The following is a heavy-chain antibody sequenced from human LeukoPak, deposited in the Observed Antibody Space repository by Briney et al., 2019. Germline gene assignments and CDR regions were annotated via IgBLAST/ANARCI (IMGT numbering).Heavy chain of an antibody. V-gene: IGHV4-34*01. CDR1: GGSFSGYY. J-gene: IGHJ6*02. CDR3: ARFRAMDV. CDR2: INHSGST. D-gene: IGHD3-10*01. Sequence: SETLSLTCAVYGGSFSGYYWSWIRQPPGKGLEWIGEINHSGSTNYNPSLKSRVTISVDTSKNQFSLKLSSVTAADTAVYYCARFRAMDVWGQGTTVTVSS.